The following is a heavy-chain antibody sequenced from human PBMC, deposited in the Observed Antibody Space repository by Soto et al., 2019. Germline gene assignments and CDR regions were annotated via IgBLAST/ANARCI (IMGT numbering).Heavy chain of an antibody. V-gene: IGHV1-69*01. D-gene: IGHD5-18*01. Sequence: VQLVQSGAEVKKPGSSVKVSCKASGGTVSNYALSWVRQAPGQGLEWMGGIIPIFGTSNYAKKFQGRVTITADESTNTAYIDLSSLRSEDTAVYYCARARGYSFGDQYFDYWGQGTLVTVSS. CDR3: ARARGYSFGDQYFDY. J-gene: IGHJ4*02. CDR2: IIPIFGTS. CDR1: GGTVSNYA.